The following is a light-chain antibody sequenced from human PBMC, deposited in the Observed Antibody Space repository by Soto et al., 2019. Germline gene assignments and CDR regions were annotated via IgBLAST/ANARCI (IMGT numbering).Light chain of an antibody. V-gene: IGKV3-20*01. CDR2: GAS. J-gene: IGKJ3*01. CDR3: QQYGSSPFT. Sequence: EIVLTQSPGTLSLSPGERATLSCRASQSFTSTSLAWYQQKPGQAPRLLISGASRRAAGIPDRFSGSGSGTDFTLTISRLEPEDFAVYYCQQYGSSPFTFGPGTKVDIK. CDR1: QSFTSTS.